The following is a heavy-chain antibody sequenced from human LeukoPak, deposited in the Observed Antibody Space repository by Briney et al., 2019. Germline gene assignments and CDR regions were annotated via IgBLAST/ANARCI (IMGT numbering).Heavy chain of an antibody. Sequence: EASVKVSCKVSGYTLTELSVHWVRQAPGKGLEWMGGFDPEDGETIYAQKFQGRVTMTEDTSTDTAYMELSSLRSEDTAVYYCATGCSSTSCYLDYYYYMDVWGKGTTVTVSS. CDR1: GYTLTELS. V-gene: IGHV1-24*01. CDR2: FDPEDGET. CDR3: ATGCSSTSCYLDYYYYMDV. D-gene: IGHD2-2*01. J-gene: IGHJ6*03.